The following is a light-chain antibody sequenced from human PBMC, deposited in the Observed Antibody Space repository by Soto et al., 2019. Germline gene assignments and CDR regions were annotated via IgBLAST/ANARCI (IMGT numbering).Light chain of an antibody. CDR3: QQSYSTPRT. Sequence: DIQITHSPSSLSASVGDRVNITSRASQSISSYLNWYQQKPGKAPKLLIYAASSLQSGVPSRFSGSGSGTDFTLTISSLQPEDFATYYCQQSYSTPRTFGQGTKVDI. CDR2: AAS. V-gene: IGKV1-39*01. CDR1: QSISSY. J-gene: IGKJ1*01.